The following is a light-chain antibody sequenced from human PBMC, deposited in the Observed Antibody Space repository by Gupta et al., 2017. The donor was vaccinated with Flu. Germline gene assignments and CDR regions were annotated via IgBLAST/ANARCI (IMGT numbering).Light chain of an antibody. CDR2: GAS. Sequence: EVVITQSPATLSVSPGERATLSCRASQSVRSNLAWYQQKPGQAPRLLIFGASTRATGIPARFSGSGCGTEFTLTSSSRQSEDFARYYCQQYNNWPLLTFGHGTKVDIK. CDR1: QSVRSN. V-gene: IGKV3-15*01. J-gene: IGKJ3*01. CDR3: QQYNNWPLLT.